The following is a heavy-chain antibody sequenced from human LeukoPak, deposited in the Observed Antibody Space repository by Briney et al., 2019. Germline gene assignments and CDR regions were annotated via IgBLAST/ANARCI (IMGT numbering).Heavy chain of an antibody. CDR2: IYYRGST. J-gene: IGHJ3*01. CDR3: ARDRPKYYYESSDYYQHDAFDV. V-gene: IGHV4-31*03. D-gene: IGHD3-22*01. Sequence: TLSLTCTVSGASISSGGYYWNWIRQYPGKGLEWIGNIYYRGSTYNNPSLKSRVSITLDTSKNQFSLKLSSVIAADTAVYYCARDRPKYYYESSDYYQHDAFDVWGQGTMVTVSS. CDR1: GASISSGGYY.